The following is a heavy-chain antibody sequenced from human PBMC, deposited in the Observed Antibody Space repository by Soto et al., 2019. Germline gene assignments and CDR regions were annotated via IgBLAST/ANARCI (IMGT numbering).Heavy chain of an antibody. CDR3: ARRYPYCSSSSCYNMDV. CDR2: IDPSDSST. CDR1: GYTFTTYW. J-gene: IGHJ6*03. D-gene: IGHD2-15*01. Sequence: PGESLKISCEVSGYTFTTYWITWVRQMPGKGLQWMGMIDPSDSSTDYSPSFQGHVTLSVDRSISTAYLQLSRLKASDTALYFCARRYPYCSSSSCYNMDVWGQGTTVTVYS. V-gene: IGHV5-10-1*01.